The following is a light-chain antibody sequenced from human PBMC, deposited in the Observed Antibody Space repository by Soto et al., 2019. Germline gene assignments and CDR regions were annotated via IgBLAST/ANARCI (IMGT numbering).Light chain of an antibody. Sequence: QSVLTQPASVSGSPGQSITISCTGTSSDVGGYNFVSWYQQHPGKAPKLMIYDVSNRPSGVFDRFSGSKSGNTASLTIFGLQTEDEADYYCSSYATSILEVFGTGTKVTVL. J-gene: IGLJ1*01. CDR3: SSYATSILEV. V-gene: IGLV2-14*03. CDR1: SSDVGGYNF. CDR2: DVS.